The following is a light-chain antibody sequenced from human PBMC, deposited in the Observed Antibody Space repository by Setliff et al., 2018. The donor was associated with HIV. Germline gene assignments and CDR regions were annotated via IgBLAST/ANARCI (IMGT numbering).Light chain of an antibody. CDR1: SSNIGNNY. CDR2: DNN. V-gene: IGLV1-51*01. Sequence: QSVLTQPPSVSAAPGQKVTISCSGSSSNIGNNYVSWYQQLPGRAPKLLIYDNNKRPPGIPDRFSGSKSGTSATLGITGLQTGDEADYYCGTWDSSLSAGVFGGGTKVTVL. J-gene: IGLJ2*01. CDR3: GTWDSSLSAGV.